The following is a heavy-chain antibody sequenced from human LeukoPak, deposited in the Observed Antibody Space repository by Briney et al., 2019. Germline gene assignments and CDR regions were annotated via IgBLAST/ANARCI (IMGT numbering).Heavy chain of an antibody. CDR2: IWYDGSNT. V-gene: IGHV3-33*01. CDR1: GFTFSIFG. D-gene: IGHD2-15*01. Sequence: GGCHWLSRAPSGFTFSIFGMHWARQAPGKWLEWVAVIWYDGSNTYYADSVKGRFTISRDNSKNTLYLQKNSLRAEDTAVYYCARDGDITPTDTWGPGNPLTVSS. J-gene: IGHJ4*03. CDR3: ARDGDITPTDT.